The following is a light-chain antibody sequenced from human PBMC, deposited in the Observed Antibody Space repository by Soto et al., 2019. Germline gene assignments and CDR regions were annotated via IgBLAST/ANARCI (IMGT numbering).Light chain of an antibody. J-gene: IGLJ3*02. V-gene: IGLV1-40*01. CDR1: SSNIGAGFG. CDR3: QSYDFTLGAFWV. CDR2: GDN. Sequence: QSVLTQPPSVSGAPGQRVAISCTGSSSNIGAGFGLHWYQQLPGAAPKLLISGDNNRPSGVPDRFSASKSGTSASLAITGLQAEDEADYFCQSYDFTLGAFWVFGGGTKLTVL.